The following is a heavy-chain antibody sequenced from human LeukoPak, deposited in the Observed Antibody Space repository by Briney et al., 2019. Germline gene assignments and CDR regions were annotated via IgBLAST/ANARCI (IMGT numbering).Heavy chain of an antibody. J-gene: IGHJ4*02. CDR1: GGSFSGYY. CDR2: INHSGST. Sequence: SETLSLTCAVYGGSFSGYYWSWIRQPPGKGLEWIGEINHSGSTNYNPSLKSRVTISVDTSKNQFSLKLSSVTAADTAVYYCARGTSGWYVVYWGQGTLVTVSS. D-gene: IGHD6-19*01. CDR3: ARGTSGWYVVY. V-gene: IGHV4-34*01.